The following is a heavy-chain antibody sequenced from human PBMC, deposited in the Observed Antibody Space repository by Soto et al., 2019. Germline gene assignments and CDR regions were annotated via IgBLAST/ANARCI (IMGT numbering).Heavy chain of an antibody. CDR3: ARDSGLCGGDCRAAFDY. Sequence: PSETLSLTCAVSGGSISSSNWWSWVRQPPGKGLEWIGEIFYSGSTNYNPSLKSRVTISVDKSKNQFSLNLSSVTAADTALYFCARDSGLCGGDCRAAFDYWGQGTLVTVSS. CDR1: GGSISSSNW. CDR2: IFYSGST. D-gene: IGHD2-21*02. V-gene: IGHV4-4*02. J-gene: IGHJ4*02.